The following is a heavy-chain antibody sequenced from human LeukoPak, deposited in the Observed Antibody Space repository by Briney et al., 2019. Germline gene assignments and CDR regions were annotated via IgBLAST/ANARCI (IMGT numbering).Heavy chain of an antibody. Sequence: VGSLRLSCAASGFTFSSYWMHWVRQAPGKGLVWVSRINSDGSSTSYADSVKGRFTISTDNAKNTLYLQMNSLRAEDTAVYYCASWGYYYGSGSYYQDEIDYWGQGTLVTVSS. CDR2: INSDGSST. D-gene: IGHD3-10*01. V-gene: IGHV3-74*01. CDR3: ASWGYYYGSGSYYQDEIDY. CDR1: GFTFSSYW. J-gene: IGHJ4*02.